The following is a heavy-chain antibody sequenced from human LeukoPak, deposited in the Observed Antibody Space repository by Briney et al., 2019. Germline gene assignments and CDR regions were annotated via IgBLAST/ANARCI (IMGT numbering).Heavy chain of an antibody. CDR1: GGSISSSSYY. Sequence: SETLSLTCTVSGGSISSSSYYWGWIRQPPGKGLEWIGSIYYSGSTYYNPSLKSRLTISVDTSKNQFSLKLSSVTAADTAVYYCAKDTALGGSGTDYWGQGTLVTVSS. J-gene: IGHJ4*02. CDR3: AKDTALGGSGTDY. V-gene: IGHV4-39*02. D-gene: IGHD3-10*01. CDR2: IYYSGST.